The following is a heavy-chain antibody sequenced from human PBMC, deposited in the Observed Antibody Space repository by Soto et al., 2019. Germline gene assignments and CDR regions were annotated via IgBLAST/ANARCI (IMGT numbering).Heavy chain of an antibody. J-gene: IGHJ4*02. Sequence: ASVKVSCKASGYTFTSYDINWVRQATGQGLEWMGWMNPNSGNTGYAQKLQGRVTMTRNTSISTAYMELSSLRSEDTAVYFCAIARIAAAGSFDYWGQGTLVTVSS. D-gene: IGHD6-13*01. CDR3: AIARIAAAGSFDY. CDR2: MNPNSGNT. V-gene: IGHV1-8*01. CDR1: GYTFTSYD.